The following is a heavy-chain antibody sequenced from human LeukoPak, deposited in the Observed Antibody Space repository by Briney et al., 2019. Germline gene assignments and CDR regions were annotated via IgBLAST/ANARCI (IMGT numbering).Heavy chain of an antibody. D-gene: IGHD4-17*01. CDR1: GFTFSSYA. V-gene: IGHV3-30-3*01. CDR3: ARDGDYGDYGSVDY. Sequence: GRSLRLSCAASGFTFSSYAMHWVRQAPGKGLEWVAVISYDGSNKYYADSVKGRFTISRDNSKNTLYLQMSSLRAEDTAVYYCARDGDYGDYGSVDYWGQGTLVTVSS. CDR2: ISYDGSNK. J-gene: IGHJ4*02.